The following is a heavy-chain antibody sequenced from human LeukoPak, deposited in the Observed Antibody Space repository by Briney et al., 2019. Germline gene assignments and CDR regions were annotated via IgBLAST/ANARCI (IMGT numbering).Heavy chain of an antibody. Sequence: ASVKVSCKASGYTFTGYYMHWVRQAPGKGLEWMGGFDPEDGETIYAQKFQGRVTMTEDTSTDTAYMELSSLRSEDTAVYYCATVSGYSSSSDLWGQGTMVTVSS. CDR2: FDPEDGET. D-gene: IGHD6-6*01. J-gene: IGHJ3*01. CDR1: GYTFTGYY. CDR3: ATVSGYSSSSDL. V-gene: IGHV1-24*01.